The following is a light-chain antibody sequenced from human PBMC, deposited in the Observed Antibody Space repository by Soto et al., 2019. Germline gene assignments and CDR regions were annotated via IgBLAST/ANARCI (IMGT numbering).Light chain of an antibody. CDR2: GAS. Sequence: EIVLTQSPGTLSLSPGERATLSCGASQSVSSSFLAWYQQKPGQAPSLLIYGASSRATAIPDRFSGSGSGTDFTLTISRLEPEDFAVYYCHQYGSSPRTFGQGTKVEIK. J-gene: IGKJ1*01. CDR1: QSVSSSF. CDR3: HQYGSSPRT. V-gene: IGKV3-20*01.